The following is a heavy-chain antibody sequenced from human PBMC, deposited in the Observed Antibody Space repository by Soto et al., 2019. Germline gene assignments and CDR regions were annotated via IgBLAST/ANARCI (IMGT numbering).Heavy chain of an antibody. CDR2: ISYDGSNK. V-gene: IGHV3-30-3*01. CDR3: ARDGPSENDSWSWTRPYYYYGMDV. Sequence: PGGSLRLSCAASGFTFSSYAMHWVRQAPGKGLEWVAVISYDGSNKYYADSVKGRFTISRDNSKNTLYLQMNSLRAEDTAVYYCARDGPSENDSWSWTRPYYYYGMDVWGQGTTVTVSS. D-gene: IGHD3-3*01. CDR1: GFTFSSYA. J-gene: IGHJ6*02.